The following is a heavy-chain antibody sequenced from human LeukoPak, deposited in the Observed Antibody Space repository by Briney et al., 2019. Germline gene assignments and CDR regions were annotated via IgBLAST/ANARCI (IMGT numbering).Heavy chain of an antibody. Sequence: GGSLRLPCAVSGISLSNYGMSWVRQAPGKGLEWVAGISGSGGGTNYADSVKGRFTISGDNPKNTLYLQMNRLRAEDTAVYFCAKRGVVIRVILVGFHKEAYYFDSWGQGALVTVSS. J-gene: IGHJ4*02. CDR2: ISGSGGGT. D-gene: IGHD3-22*01. CDR1: GISLSNYG. V-gene: IGHV3-23*01. CDR3: AKRGVVIRVILVGFHKEAYYFDS.